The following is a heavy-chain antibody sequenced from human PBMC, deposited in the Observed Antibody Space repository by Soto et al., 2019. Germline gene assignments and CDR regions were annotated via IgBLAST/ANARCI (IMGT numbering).Heavy chain of an antibody. CDR1: GYTFTSYD. Sequence: ASVKVSCKASGYTFTSYDINWVRQATGQGLEWMGWMNPNSGNTGYAQKFQGRVTMTRNTSISTAYMELSSLRSEDTAVYYCARVGRGSGSYFYYYYYMDVWGKGTTVTVSS. J-gene: IGHJ6*03. CDR2: MNPNSGNT. V-gene: IGHV1-8*01. D-gene: IGHD3-10*01. CDR3: ARVGRGSGSYFYYYYYMDV.